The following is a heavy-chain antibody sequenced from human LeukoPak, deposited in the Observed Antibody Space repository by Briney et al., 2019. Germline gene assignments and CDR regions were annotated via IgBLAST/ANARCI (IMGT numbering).Heavy chain of an antibody. CDR2: ISSSSSYI. CDR3: ANPGRYFDWLLPFDY. J-gene: IGHJ4*02. D-gene: IGHD3-9*01. V-gene: IGHV3-21*04. Sequence: GGSLRLSCAASGFTFISYSMNWVRQAPGKGLEWVSSISSSSSYIYYADSVKGRFTISRDNAKNTLYLQMNSLRAEDTAVYYCANPGRYFDWLLPFDYWGQGTLVTVSS. CDR1: GFTFISYS.